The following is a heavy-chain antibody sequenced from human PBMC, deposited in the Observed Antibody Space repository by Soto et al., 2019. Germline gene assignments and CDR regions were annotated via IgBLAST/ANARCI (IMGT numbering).Heavy chain of an antibody. Sequence: QLQLQESGPGLVKPSETLSLTCTVSGGSISSSSYYWGWIRQPPGKGLEWIGSIYYSGSTYYNPSLKSRVTISVDTSKNQFSLKLSSVTAADTAVYYCARQYCSGGSCFFDYWGQGTLVTVSS. V-gene: IGHV4-39*01. CDR2: IYYSGST. CDR1: GGSISSSSYY. D-gene: IGHD2-15*01. J-gene: IGHJ4*02. CDR3: ARQYCSGGSCFFDY.